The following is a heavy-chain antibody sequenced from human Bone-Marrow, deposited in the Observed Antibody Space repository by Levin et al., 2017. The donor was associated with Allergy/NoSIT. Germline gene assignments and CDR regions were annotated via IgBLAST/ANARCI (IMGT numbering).Heavy chain of an antibody. CDR2: ITTSGGKT. CDR1: GFTFSNYP. CDR3: ARLIVATGSDS. J-gene: IGHJ4*02. V-gene: IGHV3-23*01. Sequence: PGGSLRLSCAASGFTFSNYPMSWVRQAPGKGLEWVSSITTSGGKTYYADSVKGRFTISRENSRNTLYLQMNSLRADDTALYYCARLIVATGSDSWGQGTLVTVSS. D-gene: IGHD5-12*01.